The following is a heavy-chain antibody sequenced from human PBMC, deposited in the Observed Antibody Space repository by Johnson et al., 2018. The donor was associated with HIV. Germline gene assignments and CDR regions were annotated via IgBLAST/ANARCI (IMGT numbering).Heavy chain of an antibody. Sequence: VQLVESGGGLIQPGGSLRLSCAASGFAVSGNYMSWVRQAPGKGLEWVSVIYSGGSTYYADCVKGRFTISSDNSTNTLYLQMNSLRAEDTAVYYCARRSSPTGAFDIWGQGTMVTVSS. CDR1: GFAVSGNY. CDR2: IYSGGST. CDR3: ARRSSPTGAFDI. V-gene: IGHV3-53*01. J-gene: IGHJ3*02. D-gene: IGHD4-17*01.